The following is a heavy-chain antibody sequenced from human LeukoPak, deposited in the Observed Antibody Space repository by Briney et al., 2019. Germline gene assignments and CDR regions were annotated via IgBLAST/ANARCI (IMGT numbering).Heavy chain of an antibody. CDR1: GFTFSGYW. Sequence: SGGSLRLSCAVSGFTFSGYWMSWVRQAPGKGLEWVANIKKDESQKYYVDSVKGRFTISRDNAKNSLYLQMNSLRAEDTAVYYCVRAGSPLFDYWGQGTLVTVS. J-gene: IGHJ4*02. CDR2: IKKDESQK. D-gene: IGHD6-13*01. V-gene: IGHV3-7*01. CDR3: VRAGSPLFDY.